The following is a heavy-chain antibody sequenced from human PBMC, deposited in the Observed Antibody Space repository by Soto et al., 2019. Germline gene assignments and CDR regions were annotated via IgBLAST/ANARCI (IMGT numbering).Heavy chain of an antibody. Sequence: QVQLVQSGAEVKKPGASVKVSCKASGYTFTNYAMHWVRQAPGQRLEWMGWIKPGNGNTKYSQKFQGRVTITRDTSASTAYMELSSLRSEDTAVYYCATDLYGSGTYFLDVYGMDVWGRGTTVTVSS. CDR2: IKPGNGNT. D-gene: IGHD3-10*01. CDR3: ATDLYGSGTYFLDVYGMDV. J-gene: IGHJ6*02. V-gene: IGHV1-3*01. CDR1: GYTFTNYA.